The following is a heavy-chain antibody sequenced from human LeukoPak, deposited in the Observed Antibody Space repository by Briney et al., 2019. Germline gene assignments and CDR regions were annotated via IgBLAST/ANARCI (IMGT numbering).Heavy chain of an antibody. V-gene: IGHV3-21*01. D-gene: IGHD1-20*01. J-gene: IGHJ5*02. CDR2: ISSSSSYT. CDR1: GFTVSSNF. CDR3: ARGRYNWKGEGENWFDP. Sequence: GGSLRLSCAASGFTVSSNFMTWVRQAPGKGLEWVSSISSSSSYTYYADSVKGRLTISRDNAKNSLYLQMNSLRAEDTALYYCARGRYNWKGEGENWFDPWGQGTLVTVSS.